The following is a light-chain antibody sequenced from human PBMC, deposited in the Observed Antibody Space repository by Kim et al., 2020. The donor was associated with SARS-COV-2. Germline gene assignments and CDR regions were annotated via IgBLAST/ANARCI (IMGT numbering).Light chain of an antibody. Sequence: SSELTQDPAVSVALGQTVRITCQGDSLRSYYATWYQQKPGQAPILVIYGKNNRPSGIPDRFSGSSSGNTASSTITGTQPGDDADYYCNSRDSNDNVVFGG. CDR2: GKN. J-gene: IGLJ2*01. CDR3: NSRDSNDNVV. V-gene: IGLV3-19*01. CDR1: SLRSYY.